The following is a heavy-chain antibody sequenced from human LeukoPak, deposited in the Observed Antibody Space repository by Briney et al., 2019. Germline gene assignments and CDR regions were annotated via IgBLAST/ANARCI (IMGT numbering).Heavy chain of an antibody. CDR3: ANTPDYDSSGYYSWGYYYYMDA. CDR2: INHSGST. D-gene: IGHD3-22*01. V-gene: IGHV4-34*01. Sequence: SETLSLTCAVYGGSFSGYYWSWIRQPPGKGLEWIGEINHSGSTNYNPSLKSRVTISVDTSKNQFSLKLSSVTAADTAVYYCANTPDYDSSGYYSWGYYYYMDAWGKGTTVTISS. CDR1: GGSFSGYY. J-gene: IGHJ6*03.